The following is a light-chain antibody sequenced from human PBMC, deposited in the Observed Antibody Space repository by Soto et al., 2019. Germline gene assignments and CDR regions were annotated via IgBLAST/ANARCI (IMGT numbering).Light chain of an antibody. Sequence: DIQMTQSPSSLSASVGDRVTITCRAGQSIDSYLNWYQQKPGKAPDLLIYAASSLQSGVPSRFSGSGSGTDFTLTISSLQPEDFATYYCLQSYNTPLTFGGGTQVES. J-gene: IGKJ4*01. CDR1: QSIDSY. CDR3: LQSYNTPLT. CDR2: AAS. V-gene: IGKV1-39*01.